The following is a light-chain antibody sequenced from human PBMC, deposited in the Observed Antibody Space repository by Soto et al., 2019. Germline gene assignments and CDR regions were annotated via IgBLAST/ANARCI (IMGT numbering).Light chain of an antibody. J-gene: IGKJ1*01. Sequence: DLQLTQSPSFLSASVGDRVTITCRASQGISTYLAWYQQKPGKAPKLLIYAASTLQSGVPSRFGGSGSGTEFTLTISSLQPEDLATFYCQHSKTFGQGTKVEIK. CDR1: QGISTY. CDR2: AAS. CDR3: QHSKT. V-gene: IGKV1-9*01.